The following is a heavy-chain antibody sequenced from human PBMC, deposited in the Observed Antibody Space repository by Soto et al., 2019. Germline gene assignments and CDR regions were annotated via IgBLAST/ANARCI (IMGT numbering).Heavy chain of an antibody. J-gene: IGHJ6*03. CDR2: ISSSGSTI. CDR1: GFTFSDYY. Sequence: QVQLVESGGGLVKPGGSLRLSCAASGFTFSDYYMSWIRQAPGKGLEWVSYISSSGSTIYYADSVKGRFTISRDNAKNSLYLQMNSLRAEDTAVYYCANTLPTIKLVLDYYYMDVWGKGTTVTVSS. CDR3: ANTLPTIKLVLDYYYMDV. V-gene: IGHV3-11*01. D-gene: IGHD5-12*01.